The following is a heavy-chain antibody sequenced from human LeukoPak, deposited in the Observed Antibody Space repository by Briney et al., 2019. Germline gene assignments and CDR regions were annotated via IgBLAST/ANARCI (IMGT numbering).Heavy chain of an antibody. CDR3: SRFSSVAAQY. J-gene: IGHJ4*02. D-gene: IGHD6-6*01. CDR2: ISSTSNTI. V-gene: IGHV3-48*01. Sequence: GGSLRLSCATSGFTFSDYAMNWVRQAPGKGREWVSYISSTSNTIYYADSVKGRFAISRDNAKNALYLQMNSLRAEDTAVYYCSRFSSVAAQYWGQGTLVTVSS. CDR1: GFTFSDYA.